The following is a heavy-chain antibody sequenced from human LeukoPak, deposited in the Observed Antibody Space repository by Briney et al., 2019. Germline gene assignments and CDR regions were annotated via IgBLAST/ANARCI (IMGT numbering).Heavy chain of an antibody. CDR1: GYTFTGYY. CDR2: INPNSGGT. CDR3: ARDPRPSGPSDDY. Sequence: EASVKVSCKASGYTFTGYYMHWVRQAPGQGLEWMGWINPNSGGTNYAQKFQGRVTMTRDTSISTAYMELSRLRSDDTAVYYCARDPRPSGPSDDYWGQGTLVTVSS. J-gene: IGHJ4*02. D-gene: IGHD3-10*01. V-gene: IGHV1-2*02.